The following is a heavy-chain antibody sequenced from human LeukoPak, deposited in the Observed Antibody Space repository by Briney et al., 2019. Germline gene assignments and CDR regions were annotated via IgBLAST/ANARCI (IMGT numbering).Heavy chain of an antibody. CDR2: ISYDGNNK. D-gene: IGHD6-13*01. CDR1: GFTFSSHG. CDR3: AKDLGQQLAPRGFDY. V-gene: IGHV3-30*18. J-gene: IGHJ4*02. Sequence: GGSLRVSCAASGFTFSSHGMHWVRQAQGKGLQWVALISYDGNNKYHADSVKGRFSISRDNFKNTLYLQMNSLRVEDTAVYFCAKDLGQQLAPRGFDYWGQGTLVTVSS.